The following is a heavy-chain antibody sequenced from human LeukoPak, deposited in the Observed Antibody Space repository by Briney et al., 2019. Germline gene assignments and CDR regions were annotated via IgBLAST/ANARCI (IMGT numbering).Heavy chain of an antibody. V-gene: IGHV3-23*01. CDR2: ISGSGGST. CDR3: AKDATYNSPKDNWFDP. J-gene: IGHJ5*02. Sequence: GGSLRLSCAASGFTFSSYAMSWVRQAPGKGLEWVSAISGSGGSTYYADSVKGRFTISRDNSKNTLYLQMNSLRAEDTAVYYCAKDATYNSPKDNWFDPWGQGTLVTVSS. CDR1: GFTFSSYA. D-gene: IGHD2/OR15-2a*01.